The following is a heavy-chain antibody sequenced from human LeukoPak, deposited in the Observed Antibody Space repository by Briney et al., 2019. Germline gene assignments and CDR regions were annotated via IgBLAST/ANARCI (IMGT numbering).Heavy chain of an antibody. D-gene: IGHD4-23*01. V-gene: IGHV4-59*10. CDR2: IYTSGST. CDR3: ARGGDDYGGSFDY. CDR1: GGSFSGYY. J-gene: IGHJ4*02. Sequence: SETLSLTCAVYGGSFSGYYWSWIRQPAGKGLEWIGRIYTSGSTNYNPSLKSRVTMSVDTSKNQFSLKLSSVTAADTAVYYCARGGDDYGGSFDYWGQGTLVTASS.